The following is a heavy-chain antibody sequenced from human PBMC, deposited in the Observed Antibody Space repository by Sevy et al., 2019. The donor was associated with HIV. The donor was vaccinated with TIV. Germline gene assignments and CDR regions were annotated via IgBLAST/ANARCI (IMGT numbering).Heavy chain of an antibody. Sequence: GESLKISCVVSGFSFDSYGMTWVRQAPGKGLEWVSGISGSGSRTYYADSVKGRFIISRDNSKNTLDLQMNSLRSEDTAIYYCAKGGGGHYDPDEIGYYFYYYNMDVWGKGTTVTVSS. J-gene: IGHJ6*03. CDR2: ISGSGSRT. CDR1: GFSFDSYG. CDR3: AKGGGGHYDPDEIGYYFYYYNMDV. D-gene: IGHD3-22*01. V-gene: IGHV3-23*01.